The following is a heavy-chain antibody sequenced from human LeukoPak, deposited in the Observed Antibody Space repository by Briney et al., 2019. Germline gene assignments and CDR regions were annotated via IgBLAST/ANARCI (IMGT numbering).Heavy chain of an antibody. CDR3: ARDTEPRFDH. V-gene: IGHV3-30*04. Sequence: GRSLRLSCAASGFIFSNHALHWVRQAPGKGLEWVALISYDGGIEHYADSVRGRFTISRDNSKNTGYLHMSSLRPEDTAIYYCARDTEPRFDHWGQGALVTVSS. CDR2: ISYDGGIE. CDR1: GFIFSNHA. J-gene: IGHJ4*02. D-gene: IGHD4-11*01.